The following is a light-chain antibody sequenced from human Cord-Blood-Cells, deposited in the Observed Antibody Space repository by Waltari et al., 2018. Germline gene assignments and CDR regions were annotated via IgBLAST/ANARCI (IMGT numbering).Light chain of an antibody. CDR3: SSYTSSSTWV. Sequence: QSALTQPASVSGSPGQSITISCTGTSSDAGGYNYVSWYQQHPGKAPKLMIYDVSNRPSGVSNRFSGSKSGNTASLTISWLQAEDEADYYCSSYTSSSTWVFGGGTKLTVL. V-gene: IGLV2-14*01. CDR1: SSDAGGYNY. CDR2: DVS. J-gene: IGLJ3*02.